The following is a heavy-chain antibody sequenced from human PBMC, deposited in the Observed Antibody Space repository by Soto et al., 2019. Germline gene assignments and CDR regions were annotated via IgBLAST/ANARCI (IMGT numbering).Heavy chain of an antibody. Sequence: VQLVESGGGLVQPGRSLRLSCAASGFTFDDYAMHWVRQVSGKGLEWVSGVNWNSGSIVYADSVKGRFTISRDNAKNSLYLQMDSLRTEDTALYYCAKDRDGAWLGPFDCWGQGTLVTVSS. J-gene: IGHJ4*02. V-gene: IGHV3-9*01. CDR1: GFTFDDYA. CDR2: VNWNSGSI. D-gene: IGHD6-19*01. CDR3: AKDRDGAWLGPFDC.